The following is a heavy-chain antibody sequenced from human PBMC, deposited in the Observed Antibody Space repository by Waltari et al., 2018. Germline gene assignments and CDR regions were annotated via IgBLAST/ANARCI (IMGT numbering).Heavy chain of an antibody. Sequence: QVQLQESGPGLVQPSATLSLTCNVSGGSIRGHYWSGIRQPAGKGLEWIGRICDSGASNPHPPLQNRVIMSFASTENHSSLKLTSVTAAATAVYSCARDHRRHGSSWQDGFDIWGHGILVTVSS. V-gene: IGHV4-4*07. CDR1: GGSIRGHY. CDR3: ARDHRRHGSSWQDGFDI. CDR2: ICDSGAS. J-gene: IGHJ3*02. D-gene: IGHD2-2*01.